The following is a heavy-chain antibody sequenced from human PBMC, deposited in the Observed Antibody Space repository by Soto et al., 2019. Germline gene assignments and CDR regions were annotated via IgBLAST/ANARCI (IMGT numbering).Heavy chain of an antibody. J-gene: IGHJ4*02. CDR3: ARVGGYSYGTLDY. D-gene: IGHD5-18*01. CDR1: GGSFSGYY. CDR2: INHSGST. V-gene: IGHV4-34*01. Sequence: PSETLSLTCAVYGGSFSGYYWSWIRQPPGKGLEWIGEINHSGSTNYNPSLKSRVTISVDTSKNQFSLKLSCVTAADTAVYSCARVGGYSYGTLDYWGQGTLVTVSS.